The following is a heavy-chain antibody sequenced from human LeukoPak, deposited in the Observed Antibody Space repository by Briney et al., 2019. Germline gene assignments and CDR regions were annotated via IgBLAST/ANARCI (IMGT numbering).Heavy chain of an antibody. Sequence: GGSLRLSCAASGFTFSSYGMQWVRQAPGKGLEWVAVISYDGSNKYYADSVKGRFTISRDNSKNTLDLLMNSLRAEDTAVYYCAKGGYSYGPRNWFDPWGQGTLVTVSS. J-gene: IGHJ5*02. V-gene: IGHV3-30*18. CDR1: GFTFSSYG. CDR3: AKGGYSYGPRNWFDP. D-gene: IGHD5-18*01. CDR2: ISYDGSNK.